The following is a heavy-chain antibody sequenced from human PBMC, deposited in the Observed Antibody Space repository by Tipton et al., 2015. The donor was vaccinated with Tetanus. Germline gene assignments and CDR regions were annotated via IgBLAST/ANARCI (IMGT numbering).Heavy chain of an antibody. J-gene: IGHJ3*02. D-gene: IGHD3-22*01. Sequence: LRLSCAVSGGSISSGGYSWSWIRQPPAKGLEWIGYIYHSGSTYYNPSLKSRVPISVDRPKNQFSLKLSSVTAADTAVYYCARAITYYDSSGFLLDAFDIWGQGTMVTVSS. CDR3: ARAITYYDSSGFLLDAFDI. CDR1: GGSISSGGYS. V-gene: IGHV4-30-2*01. CDR2: IYHSGST.